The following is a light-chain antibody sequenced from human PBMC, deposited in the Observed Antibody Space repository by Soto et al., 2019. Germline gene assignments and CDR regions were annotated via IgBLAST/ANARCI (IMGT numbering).Light chain of an antibody. CDR1: QSISSW. J-gene: IGKJ1*01. V-gene: IGKV1-5*01. CDR3: QQYNSYRT. Sequence: DIQMTQSPSTLSASVGDRVTITCRASQSISSWLAWYQQKPGKAPKLLIYDASSLESGVPSRFSGSGSGKEFTLNISSLQPDDFATYYCQQYNSYRTFGQGTKVEIK. CDR2: DAS.